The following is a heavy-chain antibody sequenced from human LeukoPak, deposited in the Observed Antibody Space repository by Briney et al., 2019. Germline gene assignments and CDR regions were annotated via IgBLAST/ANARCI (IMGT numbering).Heavy chain of an antibody. J-gene: IGHJ4*02. Sequence: SETLSLTCTVSGGSISSSSHYWGWIRQPPGKCLEWIGYIYYSGSTYYNPSLKSRVTISVGTSKNQFSLKLSSVTAADTAVYYCARGLTFGGVIVGFDYWGQGTLVTVSS. V-gene: IGHV4-31*03. CDR2: IYYSGST. D-gene: IGHD3-16*02. CDR3: ARGLTFGGVIVGFDY. CDR1: GGSISSSSHY.